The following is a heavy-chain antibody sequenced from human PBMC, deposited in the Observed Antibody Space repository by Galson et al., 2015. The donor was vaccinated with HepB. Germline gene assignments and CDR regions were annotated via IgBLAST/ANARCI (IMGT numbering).Heavy chain of an antibody. V-gene: IGHV3-30*18. CDR1: GFTFSSYG. CDR2: ISYDGSNK. CDR3: AKAGYSYGSGWFDP. J-gene: IGHJ5*02. D-gene: IGHD5-18*01. Sequence: SLRLSCAASGFTFSSYGMHWVRQAPGKGLEWVAVISYDGSNKYYADSVKGRFTISRDNSKNTLYLQMNSLRAEDTAVYYCAKAGYSYGSGWFDPWGQGTLVTVSS.